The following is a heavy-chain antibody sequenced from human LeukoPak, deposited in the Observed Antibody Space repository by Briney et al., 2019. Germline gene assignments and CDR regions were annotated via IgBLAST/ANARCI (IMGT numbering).Heavy chain of an antibody. D-gene: IGHD3-22*01. Sequence: ASVKVSCKASGYTFISYGISWVRQAPGQGLEWMGWISGYNGNTNYAQKLQGRVTMTTDTSTSTAYMELRSLRSDDTAVYYCARDLYYYDSSGYHDTSDIWGQGTMVTVSS. CDR3: ARDLYYYDSSGYHDTSDI. V-gene: IGHV1-18*04. J-gene: IGHJ3*02. CDR1: GYTFISYG. CDR2: ISGYNGNT.